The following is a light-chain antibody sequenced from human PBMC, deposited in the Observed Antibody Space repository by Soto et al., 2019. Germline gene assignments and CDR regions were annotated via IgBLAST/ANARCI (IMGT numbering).Light chain of an antibody. CDR1: QNIDAW. V-gene: IGKV1-5*01. J-gene: IGKJ1*01. Sequence: DIQMTQSPSTLSAFVGDRVTITCRASQNIDAWLAWYQQKPGKAPELLIFGASNLKSGVPSRFSGSGYGTEFTLTISSLQPDDFSTYCCQQYNTYSKFGKRTKVDIX. CDR3: QQYNTYSK. CDR2: GAS.